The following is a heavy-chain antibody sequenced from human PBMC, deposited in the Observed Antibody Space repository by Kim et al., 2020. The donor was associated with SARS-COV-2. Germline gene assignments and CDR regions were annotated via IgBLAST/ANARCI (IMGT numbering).Heavy chain of an antibody. CDR1: GCSISSSSYY. J-gene: IGHJ4*02. D-gene: IGHD2-15*01. CDR2: IYYSGST. Sequence: SETLSLTCTVSGCSISSSSYYWGWIRQPTGKGLEWIGSIYYSGSTYYNPSLKSRVTISVDTSKNQFSLKLSSVTAADTAVYYCASWAAANNYWGQGTLVTVSS. CDR3: ASWAAANNY. V-gene: IGHV4-39*01.